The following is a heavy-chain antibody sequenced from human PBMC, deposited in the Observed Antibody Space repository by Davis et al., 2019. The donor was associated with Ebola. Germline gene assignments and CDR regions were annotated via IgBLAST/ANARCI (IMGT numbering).Heavy chain of an antibody. D-gene: IGHD3-3*01. Sequence: SETLSLTCAVYGGSFSDYYWSWIRQPPGKGLEWIGEINHSGSTNYNPSLKSRVTISVDTSKNQFSLKLSSVTAADTAVYYCARLYYDFWSGYYRDGGVDYWGQGTLVTVSS. CDR2: INHSGST. CDR3: ARLYYDFWSGYYRDGGVDY. J-gene: IGHJ4*02. V-gene: IGHV4-34*01. CDR1: GGSFSDYY.